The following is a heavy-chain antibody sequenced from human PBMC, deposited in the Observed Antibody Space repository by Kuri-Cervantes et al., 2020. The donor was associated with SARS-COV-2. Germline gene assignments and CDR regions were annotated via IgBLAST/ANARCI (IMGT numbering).Heavy chain of an antibody. V-gene: IGHV1-69*10. CDR2: IIPILGIA. CDR3: ARGRSGWPSYVDYYGMDV. CDR1: GGTFSSYA. J-gene: IGHJ6*02. Sequence: SVKVSCKASGGTFSSYAISWVRQAPGQGLEWMGGIIPILGIANYAQKFQGRVTITADKSTSTAYMELSSLRSEDTAVYYCARGRSGWPSYVDYYGMDVWGQGTTVTVSS. D-gene: IGHD6-19*01.